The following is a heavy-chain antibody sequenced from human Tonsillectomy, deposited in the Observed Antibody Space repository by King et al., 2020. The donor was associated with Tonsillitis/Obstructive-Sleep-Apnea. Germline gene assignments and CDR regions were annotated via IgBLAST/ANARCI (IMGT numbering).Heavy chain of an antibody. CDR1: GGSISSSSYY. V-gene: IGHV4-39*01. Sequence: QLQESGPGLVKPSETLSLTCTVSGGSISSSSYYWGWIRQPPGKGLGWIGSIYYSGSTYYNPSLKSRVTISVDTSKNQFSLKLSSVTAADTAMYYCRGGATRFDYWGQGTLVTVSS. CDR3: RGGATRFDY. J-gene: IGHJ4*02. D-gene: IGHD4/OR15-4a*01. CDR2: IYYSGST.